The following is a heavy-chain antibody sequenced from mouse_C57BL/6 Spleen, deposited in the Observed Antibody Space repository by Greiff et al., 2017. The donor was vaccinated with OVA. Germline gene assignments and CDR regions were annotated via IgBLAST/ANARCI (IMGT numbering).Heavy chain of an antibody. V-gene: IGHV1-76*01. CDR3: ARYRGSYHYDAMDY. Sequence: QVQLKESGAELVRPGASVKLSCKASGYTFTDYYINWVKQRPGQGLEWIARIYPGSGNTYYNEKFKGKATLTAEKSSSTAYMQLSSLTSEDSAVYFCARYRGSYHYDAMDYWGQGTSVTVSS. J-gene: IGHJ4*01. CDR1: GYTFTDYY. D-gene: IGHD1-1*02. CDR2: IYPGSGNT.